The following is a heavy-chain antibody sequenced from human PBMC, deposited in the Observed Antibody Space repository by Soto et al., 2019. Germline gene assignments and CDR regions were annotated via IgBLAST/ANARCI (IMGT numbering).Heavy chain of an antibody. V-gene: IGHV3-48*01. J-gene: IGHJ4*02. CDR2: ISSSSSTI. Sequence: EVQLVESGGGLVQPGGSLRLSCAASGFTFSSYSMNWVRQAPGKGLEWVSYISSSSSTIYYADSVKGRFTIPRDNAKNPLYLEINSLRAEDTAVYYCARGPPPRTFDFWSGYYCVFGYWGQGTLVTVSS. D-gene: IGHD3-3*01. CDR1: GFTFSSYS. CDR3: ARGPPPRTFDFWSGYYCVFGY.